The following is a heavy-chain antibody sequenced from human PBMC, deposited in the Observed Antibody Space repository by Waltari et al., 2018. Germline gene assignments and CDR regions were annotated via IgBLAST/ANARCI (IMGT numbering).Heavy chain of an antibody. V-gene: IGHV4-4*07. CDR3: ARDPVIRSAYHYYYYGMDV. CDR1: GGSIARDY. D-gene: IGHD3-22*01. CDR2: IAARGST. Sequence: QMQLQESGPGLVKPSETLSLICTVSGGSIARDYWSWIRQSAGKGLEWIGRIAARGSTDYNPSLESRVTRSADTSKNHFSLTLTYVTAEDAAVYYCARDPVIRSAYHYYYYGMDVWGQGTTVTVSS. J-gene: IGHJ6*02.